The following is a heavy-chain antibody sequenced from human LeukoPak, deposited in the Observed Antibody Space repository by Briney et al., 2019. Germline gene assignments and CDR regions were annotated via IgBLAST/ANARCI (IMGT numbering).Heavy chain of an antibody. V-gene: IGHV3-23*01. CDR3: GRDPSGDYVGAFEF. D-gene: IGHD2-21*02. CDR2: IKGSGGGS. CDR1: GFPFSDYA. Sequence: GSLRLSCEASGFPFSDYAMTWVRQAPGKGLEWVSSIKGSGGGSSYADSVKGRFTMTRDNSKSTLYLQMNSLRAGDTAVYFCGRDPSGDYVGAFEFWGQGTLVTVSS. J-gene: IGHJ3*01.